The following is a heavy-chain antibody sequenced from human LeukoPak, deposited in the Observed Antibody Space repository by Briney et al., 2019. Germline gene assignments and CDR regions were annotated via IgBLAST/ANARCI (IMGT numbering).Heavy chain of an antibody. V-gene: IGHV4-61*02. CDR3: ARDTGIAAAMGKWFDP. J-gene: IGHJ5*02. D-gene: IGHD6-13*01. CDR2: IYTSGST. CDR1: GGSISSGSYY. Sequence: SETLSLTCTVSGGSISSGSYYWSWIRQPAGKGLEWIGRIYTSGSTNCNPSLKSRVTISVDTSKNQFSLKLSSVTAADTAVYYCARDTGIAAAMGKWFDPWGQGTLVTVSS.